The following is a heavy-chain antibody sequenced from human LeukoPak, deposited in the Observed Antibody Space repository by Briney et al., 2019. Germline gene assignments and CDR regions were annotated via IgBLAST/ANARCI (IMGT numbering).Heavy chain of an antibody. D-gene: IGHD2-15*01. Sequence: PSETLSLTCTVSGGSISSNNYYWGWIRQPPGKGLEWIGSIYYSGSTYYNPSLKSRVTISVDTSKNQFSLKLSSVTAADTAVYYCARGHIVVVVARGNWFDPWGQGTLVTVSS. CDR1: GGSISSNNYY. J-gene: IGHJ5*02. V-gene: IGHV4-39*07. CDR2: IYYSGST. CDR3: ARGHIVVVVARGNWFDP.